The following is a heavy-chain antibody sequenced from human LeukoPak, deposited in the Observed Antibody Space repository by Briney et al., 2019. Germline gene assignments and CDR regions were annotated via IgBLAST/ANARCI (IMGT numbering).Heavy chain of an antibody. Sequence: ASVKVSCTASGYTFTSYYMHWVRQAPGQGLEWMGRINPNSGGTNYAQKFQARVTMTRDTSISTAYMELSRLRSDDTALYYCARAAYYYDGSGYYLGDWGQGTLVTVSS. V-gene: IGHV1-2*06. J-gene: IGHJ4*02. D-gene: IGHD3-22*01. CDR3: ARAAYYYDGSGYYLGD. CDR1: GYTFTSYY. CDR2: INPNSGGT.